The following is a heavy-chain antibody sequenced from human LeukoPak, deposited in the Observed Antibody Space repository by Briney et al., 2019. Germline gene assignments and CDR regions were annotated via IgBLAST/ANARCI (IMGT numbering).Heavy chain of an antibody. Sequence: ASVKVSCKASGYTFTSYGISWVRQAPGQGLEWMGWISAYNGNTNYAQKLQGRVTMTTDTSTSTAYMELRSLRSDDTAVYYCARVSYYDSSGYPTLWGQGTTVTVSS. D-gene: IGHD3-22*01. J-gene: IGHJ6*02. V-gene: IGHV1-18*01. CDR3: ARVSYYDSSGYPTL. CDR1: GYTFTSYG. CDR2: ISAYNGNT.